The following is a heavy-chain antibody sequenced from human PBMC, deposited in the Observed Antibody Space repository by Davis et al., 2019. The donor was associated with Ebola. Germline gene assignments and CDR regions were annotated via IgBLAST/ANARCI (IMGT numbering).Heavy chain of an antibody. J-gene: IGHJ6*02. CDR2: INSDGSST. CDR1: GFTFSSYW. Sequence: HTGGSLRLSCAASGFTFSSYWMHWVRQAPGKGLVWVSRINSDGSSTSYADSVKGRFTISRDNAKNTLYLQMNSLRAEDTAVYYCAREGAARSGEYYYYYGMDVWGQGTTVTVSS. V-gene: IGHV3-74*01. CDR3: AREGAARSGEYYYYYGMDV. D-gene: IGHD6-6*01.